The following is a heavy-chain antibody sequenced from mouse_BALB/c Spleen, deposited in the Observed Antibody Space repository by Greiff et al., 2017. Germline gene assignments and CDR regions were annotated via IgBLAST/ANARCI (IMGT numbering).Heavy chain of an antibody. Sequence: VKVVESGPGLVAPSQSLSITCTVSGFSLTSYGVHWVRQPPGKGLEWLGVIWAGGSTNYNSALMSRLSISKDNSKSQVFLKMNSLQTDDTAMYYCAREAIYYGNAMDYWGQGTSVTVSS. V-gene: IGHV2-9*02. CDR1: GFSLTSYG. CDR3: AREAIYYGNAMDY. CDR2: IWAGGST. J-gene: IGHJ4*01. D-gene: IGHD2-1*01.